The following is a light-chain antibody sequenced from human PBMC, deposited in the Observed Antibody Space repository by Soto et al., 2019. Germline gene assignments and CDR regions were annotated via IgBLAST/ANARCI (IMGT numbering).Light chain of an antibody. CDR1: SRDVGGYNY. V-gene: IGLV2-11*01. CDR2: DVN. Sequence: QSALTQPRSVSGSPGQSVSISCTGTSRDVGGYNYVSWYQQYPGKAPKLMIYDVNKRPSGVPDRFSGSKSGNTASLTISGLQAEDEADYYCCSYAGSYTVLFGGGTKLTVL. CDR3: CSYAGSYTVL. J-gene: IGLJ3*02.